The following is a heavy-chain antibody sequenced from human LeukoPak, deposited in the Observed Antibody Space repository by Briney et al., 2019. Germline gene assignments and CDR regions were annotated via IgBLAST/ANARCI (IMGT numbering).Heavy chain of an antibody. D-gene: IGHD3-16*01. V-gene: IGHV3-21*06. CDR2: TSASSSYI. CDR3: ARGGDPVDY. Sequence: PGGSLRLSCAASGFTFSTYWMHWVRQAPGKGLDWVSGTSASSSYIFYADSVKGRFTISRDNAKNSVDLQMNSLRVEDSAVYYCARGGDPVDYWGQGTLVTVSS. J-gene: IGHJ4*02. CDR1: GFTFSTYW.